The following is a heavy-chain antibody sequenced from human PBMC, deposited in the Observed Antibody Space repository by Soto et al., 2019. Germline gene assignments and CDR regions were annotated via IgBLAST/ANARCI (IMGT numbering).Heavy chain of an antibody. CDR1: GFTVSSYE. CDR2: ISISGGTI. CDR3: TKEKSVINSGYDAFDI. D-gene: IGHD5-12*01. Sequence: GGSLRLSCAASGFTVSSYEMDWFRQAPGKGLEWVAYISISGGTIYYGDSVEGRFTISRDNADNSLYLQMNSLRAEDTAVYYCTKEKSVINSGYDAFDIWGRGTVVTV. J-gene: IGHJ3*02. V-gene: IGHV3-48*03.